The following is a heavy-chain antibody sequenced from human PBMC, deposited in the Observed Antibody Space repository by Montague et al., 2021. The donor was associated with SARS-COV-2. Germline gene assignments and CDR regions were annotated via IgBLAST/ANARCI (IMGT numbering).Heavy chain of an antibody. Sequence: SETLSLTCTVSGGSISSYYWSWIRQPPGKGLEWMGYNYYSGSTNYNPSLTSRVTISVYTSKTQFSLKLSCVTAADTAVYYCARGSGWMGNAFDIWGQGTMVTVSS. V-gene: IGHV4-59*01. CDR1: GGSISSYY. CDR3: ARGSGWMGNAFDI. CDR2: NYYSGST. J-gene: IGHJ3*02. D-gene: IGHD6-19*01.